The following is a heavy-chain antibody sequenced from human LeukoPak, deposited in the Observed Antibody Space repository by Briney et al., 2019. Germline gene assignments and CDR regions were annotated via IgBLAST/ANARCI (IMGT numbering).Heavy chain of an antibody. CDR1: GFTFSSYG. CDR2: ISSSSYI. J-gene: IGHJ4*02. CDR3: ARDPEYYYDSRGTEIDY. V-gene: IGHV3-21*01. D-gene: IGHD3-22*01. Sequence: GGSLRLSCAASGFTFSSYGMNWVRQAPGKGLEWVSSISSSSYIYYADSVKGRFTISRDNAKNSLYLQMDSLRAEDTAVYYCARDPEYYYDSRGTEIDYWGQGTLVTVSS.